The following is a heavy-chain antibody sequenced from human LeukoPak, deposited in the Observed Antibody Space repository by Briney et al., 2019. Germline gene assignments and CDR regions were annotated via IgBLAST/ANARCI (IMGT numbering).Heavy chain of an antibody. CDR2: IYYSGST. V-gene: IGHV4-59*01. Sequence: SETLSLTCTVSGGSISYYYWSWIRQPPGKGLEWIGYIYYSGSTNYNPSLKSRVTISVDTSKNQFSLNLSSVTTADTAVYYCARVSCSSTSCPRRDALDAWGQGTMVTVSS. D-gene: IGHD2-2*01. CDR1: GGSISYYY. J-gene: IGHJ3*01. CDR3: ARVSCSSTSCPRRDALDA.